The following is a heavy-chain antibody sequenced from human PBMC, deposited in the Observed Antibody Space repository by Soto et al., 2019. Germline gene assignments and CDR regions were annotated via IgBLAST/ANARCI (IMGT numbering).Heavy chain of an antibody. J-gene: IGHJ4*02. Sequence: EVHLVESGGGLVQPGGSLRLSCAGSGFTFSDYYIDWVRQAPGKGLEWVGRSRDKGNSYSTYAAASVKGRFTVSRDASKNSMYLQMNSLKADDTALYYFASSIPGTTSFAYWGQGTLVTVSS. CDR3: ASSIPGTTSFAY. CDR2: SRDKGNSYST. D-gene: IGHD1-7*01. CDR1: GFTFSDYY. V-gene: IGHV3-72*01.